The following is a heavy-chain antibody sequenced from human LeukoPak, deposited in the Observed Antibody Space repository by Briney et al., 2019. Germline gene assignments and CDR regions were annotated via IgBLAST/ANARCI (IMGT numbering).Heavy chain of an antibody. CDR2: ISSSSSYI. V-gene: IGHV3-21*01. CDR3: ARVITIFGVVGGMDV. CDR1: GFTFSSYS. J-gene: IGHJ6*02. D-gene: IGHD3-3*01. Sequence: EGSLRLSCAASGFTFSSYSMNWVRQAPGKGLEWVSSISSSSSYIYYADSVKGRFTISRDNAKNSLYLQMNSLRAEDTAVYYCARVITIFGVVGGMDVWGRGTTVTVSS.